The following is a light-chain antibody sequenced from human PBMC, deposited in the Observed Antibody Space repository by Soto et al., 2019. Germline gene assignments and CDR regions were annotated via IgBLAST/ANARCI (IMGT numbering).Light chain of an antibody. CDR3: QTWATGIRV. Sequence: QLVLTQSSSASASLGASVKLTCTLSSGHSSYVIAWHQQQPEKGPRYLMKLNSDGSHFKGDGIPDRFSGSSSGAERYLIISSLQSEDEADYYCQTWATGIRVFGGGTKLTVL. CDR2: LNSDGSH. CDR1: SGHSSYV. J-gene: IGLJ3*02. V-gene: IGLV4-69*01.